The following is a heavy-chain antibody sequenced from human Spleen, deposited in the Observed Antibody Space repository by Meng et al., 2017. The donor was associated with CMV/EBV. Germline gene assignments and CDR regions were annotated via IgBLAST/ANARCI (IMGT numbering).Heavy chain of an antibody. CDR2: INPNSGGT. V-gene: IGHV1-2*02. Sequence: ASVKVSCKTSGYIFTGHYMSWVRQAPGQGLEWMGWINPNSGGTNYAQKFQGRVTMTRDTSISTAYMELSRLRSDDTAVYYCAGGYTLDYYYYYGMDVWGQGTTVTVSS. J-gene: IGHJ6*02. CDR1: GYIFTGHY. CDR3: AGGYTLDYYYYYGMDV. D-gene: IGHD3-22*01.